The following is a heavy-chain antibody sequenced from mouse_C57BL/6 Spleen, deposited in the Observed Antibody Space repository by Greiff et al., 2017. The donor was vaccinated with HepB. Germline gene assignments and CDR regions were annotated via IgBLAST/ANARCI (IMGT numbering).Heavy chain of an antibody. CDR3: ARGTTVVPYFDY. CDR1: GYTFTTYP. Sequence: VKLLESGAELVKPGASVKMSCKASGYTFTTYPIEWMKQNHGKSLEWIGNFHPYNDDTKYNEKFKGKATLTVEKSSSTVYLELSRLTSDDSAVYYCARGTTVVPYFDYWGQGTTLTVSS. J-gene: IGHJ2*01. D-gene: IGHD1-1*01. V-gene: IGHV1-47*01. CDR2: FHPYNDDT.